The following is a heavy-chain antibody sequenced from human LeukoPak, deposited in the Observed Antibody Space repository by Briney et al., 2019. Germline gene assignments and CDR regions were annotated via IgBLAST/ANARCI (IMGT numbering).Heavy chain of an antibody. V-gene: IGHV3-64D*09. D-gene: IGHD1-1*01. J-gene: IGHJ4*02. CDR2: IGSNGDST. Sequence: GGSLRLSCSASGFTFSNYAMHWVRQAPGTGLEYVSAIGSNGDSTYYADSVKGRFTISRDNSKNTLYPQMSSLRAEDTAVYYCVKSSAGLTFDCWGQGTLVTVSS. CDR1: GFTFSNYA. CDR3: VKSSAGLTFDC.